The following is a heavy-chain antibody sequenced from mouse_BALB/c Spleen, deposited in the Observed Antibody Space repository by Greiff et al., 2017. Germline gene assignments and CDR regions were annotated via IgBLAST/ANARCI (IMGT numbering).Heavy chain of an antibody. CDR2: IDPANGNT. D-gene: IGHD3-1*01. Sequence: VQLKESGAELVKPGASVKLSCTASGFNIKDTYMHWVKQRPEQGLEWIGRIDPANGNTKYDPKFQGKATITADTSSNTAYLQLSSLTSEDTAVYYCARVAGHYYAMDYWGQGTSVTVSS. CDR3: ARVAGHYYAMDY. CDR1: GFNIKDTY. V-gene: IGHV14-3*02. J-gene: IGHJ4*01.